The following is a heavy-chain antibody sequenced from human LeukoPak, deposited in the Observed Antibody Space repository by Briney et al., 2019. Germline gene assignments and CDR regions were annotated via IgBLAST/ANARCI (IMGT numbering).Heavy chain of an antibody. CDR1: GYTFTNYG. CDR2: ISAYNGNT. CDR3: ARGGEGGDYYGLVY. D-gene: IGHD3-10*01. Sequence: GASVKVSCKASGYTFTNYGISWVRQAPGQGLEWMGWISAYNGNTNYAQKVQGRVTMTTDTSTSTAHMELRSLRSDDTAVYYCARGGEGGDYYGLVYWGQGTLVTVSS. J-gene: IGHJ4*02. V-gene: IGHV1-18*04.